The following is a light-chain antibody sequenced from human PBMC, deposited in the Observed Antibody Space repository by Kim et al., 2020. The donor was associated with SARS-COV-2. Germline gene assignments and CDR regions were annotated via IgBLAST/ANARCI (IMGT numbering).Light chain of an antibody. CDR1: GLRSYY. V-gene: IGLV3-19*01. Sequence: ALGQTVRIKGQGGGLRSYYASWYQQKPGQAPVLVIYGKNNRPSGIPDRFSGSSSGNTASLTITGAQAEDEADYYCNSRDSSGNHWVFGGGTQLTVL. CDR2: GKN. J-gene: IGLJ3*02. CDR3: NSRDSSGNHWV.